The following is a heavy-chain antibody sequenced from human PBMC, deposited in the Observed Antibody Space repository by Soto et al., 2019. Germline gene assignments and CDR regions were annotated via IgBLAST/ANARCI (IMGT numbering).Heavy chain of an antibody. CDR1: GGYCRGFY. CDR2: INHVGIT. D-gene: IGHD3-3*01. Sequence: EPLSLTCAVSGGYCRGFYWTGIRQSPGKGLEWLGDINHVGITNYNPSLKSRVSIPVDTSKSQFSLKLSSVTAADTAVYYCARAHDFWGGRQQPIDSWGQGTLVTVSS. J-gene: IGHJ4*02. V-gene: IGHV4-34*01. CDR3: ARAHDFWGGRQQPIDS.